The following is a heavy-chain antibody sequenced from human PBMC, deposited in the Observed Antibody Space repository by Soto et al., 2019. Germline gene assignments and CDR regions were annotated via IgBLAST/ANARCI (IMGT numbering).Heavy chain of an antibody. Sequence: VQVLESGGGSGQHGESLRLSCAASGFTFSSFALNWVRQAPGKGLEWVSGISGDGVITYYADSVRGRFTISRHNSKNTLFLQMNTLRAEDTGIYYCTKAGEVFGSVDYWGRGTLGTVSS. J-gene: IGHJ4*02. V-gene: IGHV3-23*01. CDR3: TKAGEVFGSVDY. CDR1: GFTFSSFA. CDR2: ISGDGVIT. D-gene: IGHD3-10*01.